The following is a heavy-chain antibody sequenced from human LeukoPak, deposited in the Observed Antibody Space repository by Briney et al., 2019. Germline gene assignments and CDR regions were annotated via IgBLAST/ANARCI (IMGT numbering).Heavy chain of an antibody. J-gene: IGHJ4*02. D-gene: IGHD4-17*01. V-gene: IGHV4-39*07. CDR2: IYYSGST. CDR3: ARENDYGDRILGY. CDR1: GGSISSSSYY. Sequence: PSETLSLTCTVSGGSISSSSYYWGWIRQPPGKGLEWIGSIYYSGSTYYNPSLKSRTTMSVDTSKNQFSLQLNSVTAADTAVYFCARENDYGDRILGYWGQGTLVTVSS.